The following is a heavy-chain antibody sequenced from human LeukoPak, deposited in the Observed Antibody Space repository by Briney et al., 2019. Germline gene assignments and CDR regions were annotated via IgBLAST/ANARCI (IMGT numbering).Heavy chain of an antibody. D-gene: IGHD6-6*01. CDR2: IYTSGST. Sequence: SQTLSLTCTVSGGSIDSGKYYWTWIRQPAGKGLEWIGRIYTSGSTNYNPSLKSRVNISVDTSKNQFSLKLSSVTAADTAVYYCERGVSGSSSVYFQHWGQGTLVTVSS. V-gene: IGHV4-61*02. J-gene: IGHJ1*01. CDR3: ERGVSGSSSVYFQH. CDR1: GGSIDSGKYY.